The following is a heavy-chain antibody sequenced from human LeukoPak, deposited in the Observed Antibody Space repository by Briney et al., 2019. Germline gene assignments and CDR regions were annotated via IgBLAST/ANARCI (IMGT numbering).Heavy chain of an antibody. CDR1: GFTVSSNY. V-gene: IGHV3-66*01. J-gene: IGHJ6*02. CDR2: IYSGGST. Sequence: GGSLRLSCAASGFTVSSNYMSWVRQAPGKGLEWVSVIYSGGSTYYADSVKGRFTISRDNSKNTLYLQMGSLRAEDMAVYYCARGGTVLRFLEWLPAPPENYYYGMDVWGQGTTVTVSS. CDR3: ARGGTVLRFLEWLPAPPENYYYGMDV. D-gene: IGHD3-3*01.